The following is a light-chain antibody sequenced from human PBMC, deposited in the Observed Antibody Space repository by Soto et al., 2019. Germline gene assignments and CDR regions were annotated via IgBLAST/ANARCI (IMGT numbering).Light chain of an antibody. CDR1: QSITTY. Sequence: DIQMTQSPSTLSASVGDRVTITCRASQSITTYLAWYQQKPGKAPKLLIYKASSLESGVPSRFSGSRSGTEFNLTITSLQPDDFATYYCQQYNTYSRAFGQGPKVEIK. CDR3: QQYNTYSRA. J-gene: IGKJ1*01. CDR2: KAS. V-gene: IGKV1-5*03.